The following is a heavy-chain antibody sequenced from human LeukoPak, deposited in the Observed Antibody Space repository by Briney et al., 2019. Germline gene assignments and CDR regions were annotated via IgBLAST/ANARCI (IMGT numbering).Heavy chain of an antibody. V-gene: IGHV3-15*01. CDR3: TTDWTIAVAGARDY. D-gene: IGHD6-19*01. J-gene: IGHJ4*02. CDR1: GFTFSNAW. CDR2: IKSKTDGGTT. Sequence: GGSLRLSCAASGFTFSNAWMSWVRQAPGKGLEWVGRIKSKTDGGTTDYAAPVKGRFTISRDDSKNTLYLQMNSLKTEDTAVYYCTTDWTIAVAGARDYWGQGTLVTVSS.